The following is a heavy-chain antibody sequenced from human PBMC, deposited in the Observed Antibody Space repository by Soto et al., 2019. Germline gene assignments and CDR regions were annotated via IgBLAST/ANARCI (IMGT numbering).Heavy chain of an antibody. CDR3: ARVNSGYDNYYYYMDV. J-gene: IGHJ6*03. V-gene: IGHV1-69*02. Sequence: ASVKVSCKASGGTFSSYTISWVRQAPGQGLEWMGRIIPILGIANYAQKFQGRVTITADKSTSTAYMELSSLRSEDTAVYYCARVNSGYDNYYYYMDVWGKGTTVTVSS. CDR2: IIPILGIA. D-gene: IGHD5-12*01. CDR1: GGTFSSYT.